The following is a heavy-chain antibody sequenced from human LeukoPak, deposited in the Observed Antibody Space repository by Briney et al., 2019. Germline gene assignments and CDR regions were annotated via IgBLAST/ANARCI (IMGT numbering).Heavy chain of an antibody. J-gene: IGHJ4*02. Sequence: PGGSLRLSCAASGFTVSSNYMSWVRQAPGKGLEWVSVIYSGGRKNYTDSVKGRFTISRDSTKNTLYLQMNNLRAEDTAVYYCAGGLNFGSESTLEGFWGQGTLVTDSS. CDR2: IYSGGRK. CDR3: AGGLNFGSESTLEGF. CDR1: GFTVSSNY. D-gene: IGHD3-10*01. V-gene: IGHV3-53*01.